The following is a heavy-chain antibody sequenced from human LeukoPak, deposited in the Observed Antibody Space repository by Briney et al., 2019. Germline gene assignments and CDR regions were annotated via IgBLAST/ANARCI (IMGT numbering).Heavy chain of an antibody. D-gene: IGHD6-19*01. CDR2: TNQDGSKN. J-gene: IGHJ4*02. CDR3: ATTVAGYPDDYLDF. CDR1: EFTFSNNW. Sequence: GGSLRLSCVVSEFTFSNNWMSWVRQAPGEGLERVAHTNQDGSKNYYVDSVKGRFTISRDNAKNSLYLQMNSLRAEDTAVYYCATTVAGYPDDYLDFWGQGTLVTVSS. V-gene: IGHV3-7*01.